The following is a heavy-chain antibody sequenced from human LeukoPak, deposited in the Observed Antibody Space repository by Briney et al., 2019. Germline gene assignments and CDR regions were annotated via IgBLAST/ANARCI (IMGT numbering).Heavy chain of an antibody. J-gene: IGHJ5*02. V-gene: IGHV3-30*03. Sequence: QPGRSLRLSCAASGFTFSSYGMHWVRQAPGKGLEWVAVISYDGSNKYYADSVKGRFTISRDNSKNTLYLQMNSLRAEDTAVYYCASKGAAAGTRKYNWFDPWGQGTLVTVSS. CDR1: GFTFSSYG. CDR3: ASKGAAAGTRKYNWFDP. CDR2: ISYDGSNK. D-gene: IGHD6-13*01.